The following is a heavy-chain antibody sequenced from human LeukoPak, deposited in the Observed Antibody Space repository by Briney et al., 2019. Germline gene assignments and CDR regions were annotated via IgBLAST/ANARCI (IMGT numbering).Heavy chain of an antibody. V-gene: IGHV4-59*01. CDR3: ARAGYDSSGYYYPYWYFDL. D-gene: IGHD3-22*01. J-gene: IGHJ2*01. CDR2: IYYSEST. CDR1: GGSISSYY. Sequence: KPSEALSLTCTVSGGSISSYYWSGIRQPPGQGLEWIGYIYYSESTNYNHSLKSRVTISVDTSKNQFSLKLSSVTAADTAVYYCARAGYDSSGYYYPYWYFDLWGRGTLVTVSS.